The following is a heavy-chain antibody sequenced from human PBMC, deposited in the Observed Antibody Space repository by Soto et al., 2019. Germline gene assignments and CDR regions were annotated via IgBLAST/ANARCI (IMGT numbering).Heavy chain of an antibody. Sequence: GGSLRLSCAASGFTFSRYGMHWIRQAPGKGLEWVSVIWYDGNNKYYADSVKGRFTISRDNSKNTLYLEMNSLRAEDTAVYYCARDTKPWGAYDYWGQGTLVTVSS. CDR3: ARDTKPWGAYDY. CDR1: GFTFSRYG. V-gene: IGHV3-33*01. D-gene: IGHD3-16*01. J-gene: IGHJ4*02. CDR2: IWYDGNNK.